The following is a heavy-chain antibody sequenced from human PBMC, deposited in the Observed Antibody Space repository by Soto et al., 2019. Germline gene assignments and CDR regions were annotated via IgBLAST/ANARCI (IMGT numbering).Heavy chain of an antibody. V-gene: IGHV3-21*01. Sequence: GGSLRLSCAASGFTFSTYSMNWVSQAPGKGLEWVSSISSSSSSDYIYYADSVKGRFSISRDNAKNSLYLQMNSLRAEDTAVYYCTRQGSSMKYYTMDVWGQGTTVTVSS. CDR3: TRQGSSMKYYTMDV. CDR1: GFTFSTYS. CDR2: ISSSSSSDYI. J-gene: IGHJ6*02. D-gene: IGHD2-2*01.